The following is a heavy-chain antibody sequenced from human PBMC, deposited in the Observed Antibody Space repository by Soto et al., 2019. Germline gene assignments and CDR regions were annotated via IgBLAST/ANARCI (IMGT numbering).Heavy chain of an antibody. J-gene: IGHJ4*02. CDR2: INDSGGT. Sequence: SETLSLTCAVHGGSFSGYYWTWIRQPPGKGLEWIGEINDSGGTDYNPSLKSRVTISLDTSKNQLSLKLSSVTAADTAVYYCARGRKGFSSSCYADWGQGTLVTVSS. CDR3: ARGRKGFSSSCYAD. D-gene: IGHD6-13*01. CDR1: GGSFSGYY. V-gene: IGHV4-34*01.